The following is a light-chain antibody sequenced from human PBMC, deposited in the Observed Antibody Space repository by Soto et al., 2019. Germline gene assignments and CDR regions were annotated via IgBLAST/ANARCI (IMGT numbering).Light chain of an antibody. CDR3: QQYGSSPRT. J-gene: IGKJ2*01. V-gene: IGKV3-20*01. Sequence: EIVLTQSPGTLSLSPGEIATLSCRASQSVSSSHLAWYQQKPGQAPRLLIYGASNRATGIPDRFSGSGSGTDFTLSISRLEPEDFAVYYCQQYGSSPRTFGQGTKLEIK. CDR1: QSVSSSH. CDR2: GAS.